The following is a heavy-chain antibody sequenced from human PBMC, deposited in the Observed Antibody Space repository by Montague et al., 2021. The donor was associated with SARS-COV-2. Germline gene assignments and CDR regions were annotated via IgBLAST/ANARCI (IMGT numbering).Heavy chain of an antibody. V-gene: IGHV1-2*02. CDR2: INPNSGDT. CDR3: ARGIGYSQFDC. D-gene: IGHD2-15*01. Sequence: SVKVSCTASGYTFTGYYMHLLRQAPGQGLEWMGWINPNSGDTNYSQKFQGRVTMTRDTSISTAYMDLSRLRSDDTAVYHCARGIGYSQFDCWGQGTLVTVSS. J-gene: IGHJ4*02. CDR1: GYTFTGYY.